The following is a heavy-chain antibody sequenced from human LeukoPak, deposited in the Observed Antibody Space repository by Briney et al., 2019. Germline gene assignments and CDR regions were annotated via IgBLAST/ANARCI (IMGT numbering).Heavy chain of an antibody. CDR3: VRNGSYYGDAFDS. Sequence: GASVEVSCKASGYTFTSYGISWVRQAPGQRLEWMGWVGAYNGNTNYAQKLQGRVTMTTDTSTTTAYMELGSLRSDDTAVYYCVRNGSYYGDAFDSWGHGTMVTVSS. J-gene: IGHJ3*02. D-gene: IGHD3-10*01. CDR1: GYTFTSYG. CDR2: VGAYNGNT. V-gene: IGHV1-18*01.